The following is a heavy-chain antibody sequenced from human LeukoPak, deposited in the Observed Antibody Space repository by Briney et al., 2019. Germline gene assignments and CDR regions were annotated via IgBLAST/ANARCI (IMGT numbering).Heavy chain of an antibody. Sequence: GGSLRLSCAASGFTFSSYSMNWVRQAPGKGLEWVSSISSSSSYIYYADSVKGRFTISRDSAKNSLYLQMNSLRAEDTAVYYCAREELGYSYGPYWGQGTLVTVSS. CDR1: GFTFSSYS. D-gene: IGHD5-18*01. CDR2: ISSSSSYI. CDR3: AREELGYSYGPY. J-gene: IGHJ4*02. V-gene: IGHV3-21*01.